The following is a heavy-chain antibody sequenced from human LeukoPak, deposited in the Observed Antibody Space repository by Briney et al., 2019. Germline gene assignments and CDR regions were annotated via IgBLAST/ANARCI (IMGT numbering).Heavy chain of an antibody. D-gene: IGHD4-17*01. CDR3: ARAPTTVTTFDY. V-gene: IGHV1-3*01. J-gene: IGHJ4*02. CDR2: INAGNGNT. Sequence: GASVKVSCKASGYTFTSYAIHWVRQAPGQRLEWMGWINAGNGNTKYSQKFQGRVTITRDTSASTAYMELSSLRSEDTAVYYCARAPTTVTTFDYWGQGTLVTVSS. CDR1: GYTFTSYA.